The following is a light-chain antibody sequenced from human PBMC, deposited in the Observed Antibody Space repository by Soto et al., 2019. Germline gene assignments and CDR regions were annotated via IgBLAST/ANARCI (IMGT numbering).Light chain of an antibody. Sequence: QAVVTQPPSASGTPGPRVTISCSGSSSNIGSNTVNWYQQLPGTAPKLLIYSNNQRPSGVHDRFSGSKSGTSASLAISGLQSEDESDYYCAAWDDSLNGVVFGGGTQLTVL. J-gene: IGLJ2*01. V-gene: IGLV1-44*01. CDR3: AAWDDSLNGVV. CDR1: SSNIGSNT. CDR2: SNN.